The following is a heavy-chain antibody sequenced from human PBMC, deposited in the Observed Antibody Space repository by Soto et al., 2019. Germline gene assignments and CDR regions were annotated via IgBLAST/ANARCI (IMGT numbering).Heavy chain of an antibody. Sequence: ASLRLSCAASGFTFSSYSMNWVRQAPGKGLEWVSSISSSSSYIYYADSVKGRFTISRDNAKNSLYLQMNSLRAEDTAVYYCARDTYAYYDSSGYYPFDYWGQGTLVSVSS. J-gene: IGHJ4*02. CDR2: ISSSSSYI. D-gene: IGHD3-22*01. CDR3: ARDTYAYYDSSGYYPFDY. V-gene: IGHV3-21*01. CDR1: GFTFSSYS.